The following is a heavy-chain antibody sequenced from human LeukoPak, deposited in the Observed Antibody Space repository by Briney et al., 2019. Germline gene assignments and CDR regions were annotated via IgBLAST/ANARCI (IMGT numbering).Heavy chain of an antibody. CDR2: IRSKANSYAT. J-gene: IGHJ4*02. V-gene: IGHV3-73*01. CDR1: GFTFSGSA. Sequence: GGSLRLSCAASGFTFSGSAMHWVRQASGKGLERVGRIRSKANSYATAYAASVKGRFTISRDDSKNTAYLQMNSLKTEDTAVHYCAKDVRTKRPPPEGFDYWGQGTLVTVSS. CDR3: AKDVRTKRPPPEGFDY. D-gene: IGHD1-14*01.